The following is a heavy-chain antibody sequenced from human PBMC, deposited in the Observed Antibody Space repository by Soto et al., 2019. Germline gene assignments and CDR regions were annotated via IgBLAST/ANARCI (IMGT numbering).Heavy chain of an antibody. D-gene: IGHD3-9*01. V-gene: IGHV6-1*01. CDR1: GDSVSSNSAA. CDR2: TYYRSKRYN. CDR3: ARDAPYFDWLSEYNWFDP. Sequence: SQTLSLTCAISGDSVSSNSAAWNWIRQSPSRGLEWLGRTYYRSKRYNDYAVSVKSRITINPDTSKNQFSLQLNSVTPEDTAVYYCARDAPYFDWLSEYNWFDPWGQGTLVTVSS. J-gene: IGHJ5*02.